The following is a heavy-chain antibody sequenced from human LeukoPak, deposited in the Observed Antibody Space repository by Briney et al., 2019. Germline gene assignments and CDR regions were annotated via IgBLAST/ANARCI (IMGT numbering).Heavy chain of an antibody. J-gene: IGHJ4*02. V-gene: IGHV4-31*03. CDR1: GGSISSGGYY. D-gene: IGHD3-10*01. CDR3: ARVRFGELDY. Sequence: SETLSLTCTVSGGSISSGGYYWSWIRQHPGKGLEWIGYIYYSGSTYYNPSLKSRVTISVDTSKNQFSLKLSSVTAADTAVYYCARVRFGELDYWGQGTLVTASS. CDR2: IYYSGST.